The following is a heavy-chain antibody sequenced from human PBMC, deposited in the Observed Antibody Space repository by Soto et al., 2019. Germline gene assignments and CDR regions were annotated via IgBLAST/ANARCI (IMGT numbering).Heavy chain of an antibody. J-gene: IGHJ4*02. CDR3: ATREKANVH. Sequence: QVQLVESGGGLVKPGGSLRLSCAASGFTFSDYYMIWIRQAPGKGPEWVSYISTSGSTIYYGDSVKGRFTISRDNAKNSLYLQMNSLRVEDKAVYYCATREKANVHWGQGTLVTVSS. CDR1: GFTFSDYY. V-gene: IGHV3-11*01. CDR2: ISTSGSTI.